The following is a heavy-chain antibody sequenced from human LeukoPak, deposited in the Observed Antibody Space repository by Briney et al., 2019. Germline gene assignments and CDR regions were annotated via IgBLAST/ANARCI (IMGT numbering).Heavy chain of an antibody. CDR3: ARAGDTAKYYYYYYYMDV. CDR1: GFTFSSYE. J-gene: IGHJ6*03. CDR2: ISGSGGST. V-gene: IGHV3-23*01. Sequence: PGGSLRLSCAASGFTFSSYEKNWVRHAPGKGLEWVSAISGSGGSTYYADSVKGRFTISRDNSKNTLYLQMNSLRAEDTAVYYCARAGDTAKYYYYYYYMDVWGKGTTVTVSS. D-gene: IGHD5-18*01.